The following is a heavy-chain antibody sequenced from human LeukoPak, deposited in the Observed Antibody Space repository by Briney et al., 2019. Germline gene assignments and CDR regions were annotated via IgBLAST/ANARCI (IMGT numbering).Heavy chain of an antibody. CDR1: GFTFSSYA. D-gene: IGHD3-16*01. J-gene: IGHJ3*02. Sequence: GGSLRLSCAASGFTFSSYAMSWVRQAPGKGLEWVSSIFDSGAPSYYADSEKGRFTISRDNSKNTLYEQMVSLRAEDTAVYYCTKAVGGGREAYEIWGQGTMVTVSS. CDR3: TKAVGGGREAYEI. V-gene: IGHV3-23*01. CDR2: IFDSGAPS.